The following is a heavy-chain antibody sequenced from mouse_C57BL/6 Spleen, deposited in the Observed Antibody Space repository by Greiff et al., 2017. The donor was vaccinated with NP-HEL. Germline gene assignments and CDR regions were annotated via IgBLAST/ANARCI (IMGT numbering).Heavy chain of an antibody. V-gene: IGHV1-82*01. CDR3: ASRDYYDSSYAY. J-gene: IGHJ2*01. CDR2: IYPGDGDT. Sequence: QVQLQQSGPELVKPGASVKISCKASGYAFSSSWMNWVKQRPGKGLEWIGRIYPGDGDTNYNGKFKGKATLTADKSSSTAYMQLSSLTSEDSAVYVCASRDYYDSSYAYWGQGTTLTVSS. D-gene: IGHD1-1*01. CDR1: GYAFSSSW.